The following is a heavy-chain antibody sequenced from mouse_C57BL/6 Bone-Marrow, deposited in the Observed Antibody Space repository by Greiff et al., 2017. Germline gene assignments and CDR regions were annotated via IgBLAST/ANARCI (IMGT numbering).Heavy chain of an antibody. CDR2: IYPGDGDT. CDR1: GYAFSSSW. Sequence: QVQLQQSGPELVKPGASVKISCKASGYAFSSSWMNWVKQRPGKGLEWIGRIYPGDGDTNYNGKFKGKATLTADKSSSTAYMQLSSLTSEDSAVYFCARGTVVGTDDCGGRGSTLTVSA. J-gene: IGHJ2*01. CDR3: ARGTVVGTDDC. D-gene: IGHD1-1*01. V-gene: IGHV1-82*01.